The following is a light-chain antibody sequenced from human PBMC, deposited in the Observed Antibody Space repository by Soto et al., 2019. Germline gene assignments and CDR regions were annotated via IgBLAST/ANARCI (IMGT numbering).Light chain of an antibody. CDR1: QSVSIY. Sequence: EIVLTQSPATLSVSPGERVTLSCRASQSVSIYLAWYQQKPGQAPRLLIYDASNRATGIPARFSGSGSGTDFSLPISSLEPEDFSVYYCHQRANWPPFTFGPGTKVDFK. CDR2: DAS. V-gene: IGKV3-11*01. J-gene: IGKJ3*01. CDR3: HQRANWPPFT.